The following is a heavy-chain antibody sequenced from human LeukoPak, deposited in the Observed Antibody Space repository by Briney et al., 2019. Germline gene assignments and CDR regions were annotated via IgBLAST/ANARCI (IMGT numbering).Heavy chain of an antibody. CDR3: ARVIAVAGDRAFDY. V-gene: IGHV3-48*04. CDR2: ISSSSSTI. CDR1: GFTFSSYS. Sequence: GGSLRLSCAASGFTFSSYSMNWVRQAPGKGLEWVSYISSSSSTIYYADSVKGRFTISRDNAKNSLYLQMNSLRAEDTAVYYCARVIAVAGDRAFDYWGQGTLVTVSS. J-gene: IGHJ4*02. D-gene: IGHD6-19*01.